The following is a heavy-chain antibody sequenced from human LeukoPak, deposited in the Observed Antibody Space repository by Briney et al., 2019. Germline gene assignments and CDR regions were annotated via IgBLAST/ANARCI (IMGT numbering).Heavy chain of an antibody. CDR1: GGSISSSNYY. Sequence: SETLSLTCTVSGGSISSSNYYWGWIRQPPGKGLEWIGSIYYSGSTYYNPSLKSRVTISVDTSKNQFSLKLSSVTAADTTVYYCASQTGYSYGSLYYFDYWGQGTLVTVSS. D-gene: IGHD5-18*01. CDR3: ASQTGYSYGSLYYFDY. CDR2: IYYSGST. V-gene: IGHV4-39*01. J-gene: IGHJ4*02.